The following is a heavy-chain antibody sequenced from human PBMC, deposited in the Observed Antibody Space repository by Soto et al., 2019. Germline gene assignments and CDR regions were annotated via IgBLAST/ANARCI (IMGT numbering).Heavy chain of an antibody. CDR3: SRGLFGCYSSASC. CDR2: INLSGTT. D-gene: IGHD2-15*01. CDR1: GGSVSATNW. Sequence: QVQLQESGPGLVKPSGTLSLTCAVSGGSVSATNWWRWIRQPPGKGLEWIGEINLSGTTNYNPSLKRRVTMSIDQSRNEVSLTLTAVTASYTAVYYCSRGLFGCYSSASCCGQGSLVTVSS. V-gene: IGHV4-4*02. J-gene: IGHJ4*02.